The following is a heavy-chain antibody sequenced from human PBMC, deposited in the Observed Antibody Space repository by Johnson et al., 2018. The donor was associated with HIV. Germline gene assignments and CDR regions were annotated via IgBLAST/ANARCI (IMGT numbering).Heavy chain of an antibody. Sequence: VQLVESGGGVVQPGGSLRLSCAASGFTFDDYGMSWVRQAPGKGLEWVSGINWNGGSTGYADSGKGRFNSTRDNAKHSLYLQRNSLRADDTAVYYCAKGEHDDRRNPVGALGRTGDGFDIWGHGTLVTVSS. J-gene: IGHJ3*02. CDR3: AKGEHDDRRNPVGALGRTGDGFDI. CDR1: GFTFDDYG. CDR2: INWNGGST. D-gene: IGHD5-24*01. V-gene: IGHV3-20*04.